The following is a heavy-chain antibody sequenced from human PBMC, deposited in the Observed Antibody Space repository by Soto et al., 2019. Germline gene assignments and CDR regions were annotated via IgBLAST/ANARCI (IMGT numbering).Heavy chain of an antibody. V-gene: IGHV4-39*01. CDR3: ARHLYDSSGSLDALDI. Sequence: PSETLSLSSTVSGGSISISSYYWGWIRQPPGKGLEWIGSIYYSGSTYYNPSLKSRVTISVDTSKNQFSLKLSSVTAADTAVYYCARHLYDSSGSLDALDIWGQGTMVT. J-gene: IGHJ3*02. CDR2: IYYSGST. CDR1: GGSISISSYY. D-gene: IGHD3-22*01.